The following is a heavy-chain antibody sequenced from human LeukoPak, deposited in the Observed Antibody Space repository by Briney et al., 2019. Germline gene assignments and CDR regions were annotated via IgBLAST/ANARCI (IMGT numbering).Heavy chain of an antibody. CDR2: ISGSGGVT. CDR3: AKDMGGPAYCGGDCYSRYFQH. Sequence: GGSLRLSCAASGFTFSSYAMSWVRQAPGKGLEWVSAISGSGGVTYYVDSVKGRFTISRDNSKNTLYLQMNSLRAEDTAIYYCAKDMGGPAYCGGDCYSRYFQHWGQGTLVTVSS. D-gene: IGHD2-21*02. J-gene: IGHJ1*01. CDR1: GFTFSSYA. V-gene: IGHV3-23*01.